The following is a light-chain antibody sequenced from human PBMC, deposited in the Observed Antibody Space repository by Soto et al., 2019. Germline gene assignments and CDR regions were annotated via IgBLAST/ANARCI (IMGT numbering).Light chain of an antibody. CDR3: CSHAGTYEV. Sequence: QSALTQPSSVSGSPGQSVTISCTGTSSDVGGYNYVSWYQQHPGKAPKLMIYDVSKRPSGVPDRFSGSKSGNTASLTISGLQAEDEADYYCCSHAGTYEVFGGGTKLTVL. CDR1: SSDVGGYNY. CDR2: DVS. V-gene: IGLV2-11*01. J-gene: IGLJ2*01.